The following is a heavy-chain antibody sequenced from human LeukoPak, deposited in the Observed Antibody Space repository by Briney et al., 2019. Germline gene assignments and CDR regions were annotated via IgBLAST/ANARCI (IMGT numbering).Heavy chain of an antibody. CDR2: ISGFGGST. CDR1: GFTFNRYA. V-gene: IGHV3-23*01. D-gene: IGHD3-9*01. Sequence: GGSLRLSCAASGFTFNRYAMSWVRQAPGKGLEWVSTISGFGGSTYYADSVKGRFTISRDNSKNTLYLQMNSLRAEDTAVYYCETLRHYWGQGTLVTVSS. CDR3: ETLRHY. J-gene: IGHJ4*02.